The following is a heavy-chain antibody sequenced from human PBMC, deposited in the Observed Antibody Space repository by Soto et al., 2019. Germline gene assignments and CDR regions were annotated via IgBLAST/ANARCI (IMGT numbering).Heavy chain of an antibody. CDR2: IRAYNGNT. D-gene: IGHD1-1*01. CDR1: GYTFTSYG. CDR3: ARAGTRIAL. V-gene: IGHV1-18*01. Sequence: QVQLVQSGAEVKKPGASVKVSCKASGYTFTSYGISWVRQAPGQGLEWMGWIRAYNGNTNYAQKLQGRVTMTTDTSTNSAYMERRSLRAEDTAVYYCARAGTRIALWGQGTLVTVSS. J-gene: IGHJ5*02.